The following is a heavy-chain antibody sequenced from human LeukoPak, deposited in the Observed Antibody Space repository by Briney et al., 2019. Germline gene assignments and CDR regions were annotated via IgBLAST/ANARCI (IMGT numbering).Heavy chain of an antibody. CDR3: ARVRYRLAETYIDY. V-gene: IGHV1-2*02. D-gene: IGHD3-16*01. J-gene: IGHJ4*02. CDR1: GYTFTSYD. Sequence: GASVKVSCKASGYTFTSYDINWVRQATGQGLEWMGWINPNSGDTNYAQKFQGRVTMTRDTSISTAYMELSRLRSDDTAVYYCARVRYRLAETYIDYWGQGTLATVSS. CDR2: INPNSGDT.